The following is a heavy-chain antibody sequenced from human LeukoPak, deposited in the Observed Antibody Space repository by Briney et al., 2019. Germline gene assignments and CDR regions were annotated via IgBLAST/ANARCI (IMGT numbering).Heavy chain of an antibody. J-gene: IGHJ4*02. CDR1: GFTFSSYA. D-gene: IGHD3-22*01. CDR2: ISYDGSNK. V-gene: IGHV3-30-3*01. Sequence: PGGSLRLSCAASGFTFSSYAMHWVRQAPGKGLEWVAVISYDGSNKYYADSVKGRFTISRDNSKNTLYLQMNSLRAEDTAVYYCARRYYDTPSGMAPFDYWGQGTLVTVSS. CDR3: ARRYYDTPSGMAPFDY.